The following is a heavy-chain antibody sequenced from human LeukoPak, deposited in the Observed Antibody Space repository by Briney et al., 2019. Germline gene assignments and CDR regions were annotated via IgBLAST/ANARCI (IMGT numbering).Heavy chain of an antibody. D-gene: IGHD6-6*01. V-gene: IGHV4-59*01. CDR1: GGSISTYY. Sequence: SETLSLTCTASGGSISTYYWSWIRQPPGKGLEWIGYIYFSGSTNYNPSLKSRVTISVDTSKNQLSLKLSSVTAADTAVYYCARNHGSSVYYYYGMDVWGQGTTVTVSS. J-gene: IGHJ6*02. CDR2: IYFSGST. CDR3: ARNHGSSVYYYYGMDV.